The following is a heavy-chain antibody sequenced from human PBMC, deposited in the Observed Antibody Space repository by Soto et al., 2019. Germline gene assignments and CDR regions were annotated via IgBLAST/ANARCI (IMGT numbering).Heavy chain of an antibody. D-gene: IGHD3-9*01. CDR3: TREHVVTIFRLRQRGIFDN. CDR2: ISSGSDYI. V-gene: IGHV3-21*06. J-gene: IGHJ4*02. CDR1: GFTFSSYT. Sequence: EVQLVESGGGLVNSGGSLRLSCAASGFTFSSYTMNWVRQAPGKGLEWVAFISSGSDYIYYADSVKGRFTRSRDHANNSLFLQSSSLRADDTPVYYCTREHVVTIFRLRQRGIFDNWSQGTLVTVSS.